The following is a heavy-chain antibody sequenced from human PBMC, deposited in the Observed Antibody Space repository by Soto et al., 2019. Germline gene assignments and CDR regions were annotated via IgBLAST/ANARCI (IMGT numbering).Heavy chain of an antibody. CDR2: IWYDGSNK. V-gene: IGHV3-33*01. CDR3: ARECPHDCWSGYQPNYYYYYGMDV. Sequence: GGSLRLSCAASGFTFSSYGMHWVRQAPGKGLEWVAVIWYDGSNKYYADSVKGRFTISSDNSKNTWYLQMNSLRAEDTAVYYCARECPHDCWSGYQPNYYYYYGMDVWGQGTTVTVSS. J-gene: IGHJ6*02. D-gene: IGHD3-3*01. CDR1: GFTFSSYG.